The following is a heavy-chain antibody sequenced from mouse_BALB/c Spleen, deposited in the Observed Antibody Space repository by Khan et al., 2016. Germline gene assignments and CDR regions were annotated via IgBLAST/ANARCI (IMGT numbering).Heavy chain of an antibody. J-gene: IGHJ4*01. Sequence: VQLQQSGPDLVKPGASVTISCKASGYSFTGYYMYWVKQSHGKSLEWIGRVTPNNGDTSSNQKFTGTAILTVDKSSNTAYMELRSLNTEDCAVYYGARDAMDYWGQGTSLTVSS. CDR3: ARDAMDY. CDR1: GYSFTGYY. V-gene: IGHV1-26*01. CDR2: VTPNNGDT.